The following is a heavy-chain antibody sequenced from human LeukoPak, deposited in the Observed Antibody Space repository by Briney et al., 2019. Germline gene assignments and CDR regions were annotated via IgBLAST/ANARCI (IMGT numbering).Heavy chain of an antibody. J-gene: IGHJ6*02. Sequence: VASVKVSCKASGYTFTSYDINWVRQATGQGLEWMGWMNPNSGNTGYAQKFQGRVTMTRNTSISTAYMELSSLRSEDTAVYYCARGFIGSPIGSYYYYGMDVWGRGTTVTVSS. D-gene: IGHD3-10*01. V-gene: IGHV1-8*01. CDR3: ARGFIGSPIGSYYYYGMDV. CDR2: MNPNSGNT. CDR1: GYTFTSYD.